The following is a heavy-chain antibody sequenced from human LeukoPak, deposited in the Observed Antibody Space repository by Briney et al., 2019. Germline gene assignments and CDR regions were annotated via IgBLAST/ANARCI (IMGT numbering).Heavy chain of an antibody. D-gene: IGHD3-3*01. CDR1: GYTFTSYG. J-gene: IGHJ6*03. CDR3: ARGRYYDFWSGHYYYYMDV. Sequence: ASVKVSCKASGYTFTSYGISWVRQAPGQGLEWMGWISAYNGNTNYAQKLQGRVTMTTDTSTSTAYMELRSLRSDDTAVYYCARGRYYDFWSGHYYYYMDVWGKGTTVTVSS. V-gene: IGHV1-18*01. CDR2: ISAYNGNT.